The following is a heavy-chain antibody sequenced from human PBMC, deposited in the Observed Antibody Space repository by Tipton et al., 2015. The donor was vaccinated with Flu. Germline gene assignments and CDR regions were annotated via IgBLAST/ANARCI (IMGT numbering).Heavy chain of an antibody. J-gene: IGHJ5*02. CDR1: GYSFTSYW. D-gene: IGHD2-2*01. CDR2: IYPGDSDT. CDR3: ARRIGYCSSTSCQTEQNWFDP. V-gene: IGHV5-51*01. Sequence: VQLVQSGAEVKKPGESLKISCKGSGYSFTSYWIGWVRQMPGKGLEWMGIIYPGDSDTRYSPSFQGQVAISADKSISTAYLQWSSLKASDTAMYYCARRIGYCSSTSCQTEQNWFDPWGQGTLVTVSS.